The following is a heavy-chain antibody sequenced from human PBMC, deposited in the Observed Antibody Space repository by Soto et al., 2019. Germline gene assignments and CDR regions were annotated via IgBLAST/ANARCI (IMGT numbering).Heavy chain of an antibody. CDR1: GYTFTSYG. J-gene: IGHJ6*02. CDR2: ISAYNGNT. Sequence: EASVKVSCKASGYTFTSYGISWVRQAPGQGLEWMGWISAYNGNTNYAQKLQGRVTMTTDTSTSTAYMELRSLRSDDTAVYYCARGPGSSTSRNYYGMDVWGQGTTVTVSS. CDR3: ARGPGSSTSRNYYGMDV. V-gene: IGHV1-18*01. D-gene: IGHD2-2*01.